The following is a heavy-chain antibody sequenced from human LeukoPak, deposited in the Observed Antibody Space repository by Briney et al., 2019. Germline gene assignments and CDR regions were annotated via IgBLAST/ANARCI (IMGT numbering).Heavy chain of an antibody. CDR3: ASGYSNYAPFDP. CDR2: IYTSGST. J-gene: IGHJ5*02. CDR1: GGSISSYY. Sequence: SETLSLTCTVSGGSISSYYWSWIPQPAGKGLEWIGRIYTSGSTNYNPSLKSRVTISVDKSKNQFSLKLSSVTAADTAVYYCASGYSNYAPFDPWGQGTLVTVSS. V-gene: IGHV4-4*07. D-gene: IGHD4-11*01.